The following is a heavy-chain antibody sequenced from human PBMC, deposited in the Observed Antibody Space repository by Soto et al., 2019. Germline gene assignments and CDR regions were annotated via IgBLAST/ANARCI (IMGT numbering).Heavy chain of an antibody. CDR1: GFTVSAYT. CDR3: ARWEQPLFDY. J-gene: IGHJ4*02. CDR2: ISSDGNHK. D-gene: IGHD1-26*01. V-gene: IGHV3-30-3*01. Sequence: QVQLVESGGGVVQPGRSLRLSCAASGFTVSAYTMHWVRQAPGKGLEWVAVISSDGNHKYYTDSVKGRFTISRDTSTNTLYLQMNSLRAEDTAVYYCARWEQPLFDYWGQGTQVTVSS.